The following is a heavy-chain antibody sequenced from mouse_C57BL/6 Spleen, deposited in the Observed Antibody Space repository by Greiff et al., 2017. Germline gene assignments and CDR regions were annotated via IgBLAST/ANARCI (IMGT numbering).Heavy chain of an antibody. CDR3: ARDPGYYYGSSHYFDY. Sequence: DVMLVESGGGLVKPGGSLKLSCAASGFTFSSYAMSWVRQTPEKRLEWVATISDGGSYTYYPDNVKGRFTISRDNAKNNLYLQMSHLKSEDTAMYYCARDPGYYYGSSHYFDYWGQGTTLTVSS. CDR2: ISDGGSYT. J-gene: IGHJ2*01. V-gene: IGHV5-4*01. CDR1: GFTFSSYA. D-gene: IGHD1-1*01.